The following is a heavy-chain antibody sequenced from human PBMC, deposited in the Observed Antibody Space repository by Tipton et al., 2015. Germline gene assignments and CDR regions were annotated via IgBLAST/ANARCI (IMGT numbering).Heavy chain of an antibody. J-gene: IGHJ4*02. Sequence: TLSLTCSVSGGSIRSPSYYWGWIRQPPGKGLEWIGTVHYSGSSYYNPSLKSRVTISVDTSKNQFSLHLSSVTAADTAVYYCAREVWYNDSTGYDYWGQGTLVTVSS. CDR3: AREVWYNDSTGYDY. V-gene: IGHV4-39*07. CDR2: VHYSGSS. D-gene: IGHD3-22*01. CDR1: GGSIRSPSYY.